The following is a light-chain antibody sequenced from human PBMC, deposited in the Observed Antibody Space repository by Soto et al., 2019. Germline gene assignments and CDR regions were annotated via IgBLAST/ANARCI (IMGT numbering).Light chain of an antibody. J-gene: IGLJ2*01. V-gene: IGLV2-14*01. Sequence: QSALTQPASVSGSPGQSITISCTGTSSDVGGYNYVSWYQQHPGKAPKLMIYDVNNRPSGVSNRFSGSKSGNTASLTISGLQAEDEGDYYCSSYTSSITLVFGGGNKVTVL. CDR1: SSDVGGYNY. CDR2: DVN. CDR3: SSYTSSITLV.